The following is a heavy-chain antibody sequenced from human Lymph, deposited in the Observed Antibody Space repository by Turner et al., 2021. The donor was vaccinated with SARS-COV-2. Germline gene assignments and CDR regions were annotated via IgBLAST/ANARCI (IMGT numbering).Heavy chain of an antibody. J-gene: IGHJ6*02. Sequence: QVQLVQSGAEVKKPGASVKVSCKASGYTFTSYYMHGVRQAPGQGLEWMGIINPSGGSTSYAQKFQGRVTMTRDTSTSTVYMELSSLRSEDTAVYYCARDPPIQIWVDYFYYGMDVWGQGTTVTVSS. D-gene: IGHD5-18*01. CDR3: ARDPPIQIWVDYFYYGMDV. V-gene: IGHV1-46*01. CDR2: INPSGGST. CDR1: GYTFTSYY.